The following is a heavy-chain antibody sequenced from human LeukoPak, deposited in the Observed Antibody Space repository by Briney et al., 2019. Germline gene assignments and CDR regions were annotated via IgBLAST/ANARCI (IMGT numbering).Heavy chain of an antibody. D-gene: IGHD1-1*01. CDR1: GFTLSDHY. CDR2: ISESGGTK. J-gene: IGHJ5*02. Sequence: KAGGSLRLSCAASGFTLSDHYMSWIRQAPGKGLEWISYISESGGTKEYADAVKGRFTVSRDNTKNSLYLQLNSLRAEDTAVYFCARDGNWNDVNTWFDPWGQGTLVTVSS. V-gene: IGHV3-11*04. CDR3: ARDGNWNDVNTWFDP.